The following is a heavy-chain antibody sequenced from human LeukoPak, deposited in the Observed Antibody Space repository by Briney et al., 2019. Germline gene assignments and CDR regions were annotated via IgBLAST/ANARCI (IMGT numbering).Heavy chain of an antibody. Sequence: ASVKVSCKASGYTFTSYGISWVRQAPGQGLEWMGWISAYNGNTNYAQKLQGRVTMTEDTSTDTAYMELSSLRSEDTAVYYCATEGGTVTHWFDPWGQGTLVTVSS. CDR3: ATEGGTVTHWFDP. V-gene: IGHV1-18*01. CDR1: GYTFTSYG. D-gene: IGHD4-11*01. CDR2: ISAYNGNT. J-gene: IGHJ5*02.